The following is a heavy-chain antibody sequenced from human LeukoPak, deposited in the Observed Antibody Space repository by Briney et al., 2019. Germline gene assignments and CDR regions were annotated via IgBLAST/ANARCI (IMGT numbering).Heavy chain of an antibody. D-gene: IGHD3-9*01. V-gene: IGHV4-38-2*02. J-gene: IGHJ4*02. Sequence: SETLSLTCTVSGYSITTGYYWGWIRQPPGKGLEWIGSFYHSGSTYYNPSLKSRLTISVDTSKNQFSLKLSSVTAADTAVYYCARAGRLRYFDWGYFDYWGQGTLVTVSS. CDR2: FYHSGST. CDR3: ARAGRLRYFDWGYFDY. CDR1: GYSITTGYY.